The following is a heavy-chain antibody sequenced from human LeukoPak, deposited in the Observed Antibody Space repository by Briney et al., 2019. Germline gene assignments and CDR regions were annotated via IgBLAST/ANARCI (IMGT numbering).Heavy chain of an antibody. Sequence: PGGSLRLSCAASGFTFSSYAMHWVRQPPGKGLEWVSGISWNSGSIDYADSVKGRFTISRDNAKNSLYLQMNSLRVEDTAFHYCAKDNRRHYTSGPNPDSLHWGQGALVTVSS. D-gene: IGHD6-19*01. CDR3: AKDNRRHYTSGPNPDSLH. J-gene: IGHJ4*02. V-gene: IGHV3-9*01. CDR1: GFTFSSYA. CDR2: ISWNSGSI.